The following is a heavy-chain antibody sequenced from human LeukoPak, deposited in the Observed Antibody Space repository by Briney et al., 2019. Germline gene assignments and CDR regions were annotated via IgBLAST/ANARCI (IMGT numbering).Heavy chain of an antibody. Sequence: PGGPLRLSCAASGFTFSSYSMNWVRQAPGKGLEWVSSISSSSSYIYYADSVKGRFTISRDNAKNSLYLQMNSLRAEDTAVYYCARDSSIAVAGPNWFDPWGQGTLVTVSS. D-gene: IGHD6-19*01. CDR1: GFTFSSYS. J-gene: IGHJ5*02. CDR3: ARDSSIAVAGPNWFDP. CDR2: ISSSSSYI. V-gene: IGHV3-21*01.